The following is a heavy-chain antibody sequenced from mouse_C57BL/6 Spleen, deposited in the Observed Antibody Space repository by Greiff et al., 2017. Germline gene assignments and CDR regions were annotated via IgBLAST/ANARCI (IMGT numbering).Heavy chain of an antibody. CDR3: AGSRDCGSDLDY. V-gene: IGHV1-55*01. J-gene: IGHJ2*01. Sequence: VQPQQPGAEPVKPGASVKMSCKASGYTFTSYWITWVKQRPGQGPEWIGDIYPGSGSTNYNEKFKSKATLIVDTSPSTAYKQLSSLTSEDSAVYYCAGSRDCGSDLDYWGQGTTLTVSS. D-gene: IGHD1-1*01. CDR2: IYPGSGST. CDR1: GYTFTSYW.